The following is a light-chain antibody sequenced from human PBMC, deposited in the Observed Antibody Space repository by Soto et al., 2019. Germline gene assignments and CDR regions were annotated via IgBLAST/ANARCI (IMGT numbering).Light chain of an antibody. CDR1: QSVAPY. CDR3: QQRSVWPPIT. J-gene: IGKJ5*01. V-gene: IGKV3-11*01. Sequence: EIILTQSPATLSLSPGDRATLSCTASQSVAPYLLWYQQKPGQAPRLLIYDVSKRATGIPARFSGTGSGSDFILTISSLEPEDSAVYFCQQRSVWPPITFGQGTRLEIK. CDR2: DVS.